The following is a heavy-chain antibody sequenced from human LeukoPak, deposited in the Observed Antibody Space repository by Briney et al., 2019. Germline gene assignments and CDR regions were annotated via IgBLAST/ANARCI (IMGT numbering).Heavy chain of an antibody. D-gene: IGHD4-23*01. CDR3: AREDGGNPGY. Sequence: ASVKVSCKASGYTFTSYYMHWVRQAPGQGLEWMGIINPSGGSTSYAQKFQGRVTMTRDMSTSTVYMELSSLRSEDTAVCYCAREDGGNPGYWGQGTLVTVSS. J-gene: IGHJ4*02. CDR2: INPSGGST. CDR1: GYTFTSYY. V-gene: IGHV1-46*01.